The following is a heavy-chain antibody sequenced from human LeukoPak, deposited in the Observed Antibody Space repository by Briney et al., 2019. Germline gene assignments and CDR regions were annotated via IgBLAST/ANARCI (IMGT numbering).Heavy chain of an antibody. CDR3: AKEGYYGSGSDY. CDR1: GLTFRSYA. J-gene: IGHJ4*02. V-gene: IGHV3-23*01. CDR2: INGSGGST. D-gene: IGHD3-10*01. Sequence: GGSLRLSCAASGLTFRSYAMSWVRQAPGKGLEWVSDINGSGGSTYYADSVKGRFTISRDNSKNTLYLQMNSLRAEDTAVYYCAKEGYYGSGSDYWGQGTLVTVSS.